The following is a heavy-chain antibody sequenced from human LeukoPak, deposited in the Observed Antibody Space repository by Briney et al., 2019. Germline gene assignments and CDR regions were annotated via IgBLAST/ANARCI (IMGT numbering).Heavy chain of an antibody. CDR1: GDSISSSGYF. D-gene: IGHD2-8*02. Sequence: SETLSLTCTVSGDSISSSGYFWGWIRQPSGKGLDWIGSIYYSGSTYYNPSLKSRVTISVDTSKNQFSLKLSSVTAADTAVYYCARVYRVAPWWWSQGTLVTVSS. CDR3: ARVYRVAPWW. J-gene: IGHJ4*02. V-gene: IGHV4-39*07. CDR2: IYYSGST.